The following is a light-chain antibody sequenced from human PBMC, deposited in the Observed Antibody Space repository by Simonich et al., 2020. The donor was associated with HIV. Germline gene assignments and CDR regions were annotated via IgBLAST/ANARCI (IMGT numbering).Light chain of an antibody. Sequence: EIVMTQSPATLSVSPGERATLSCRASQIVTTNLAWYQQKPGQVPRLLIYGASPRATGIPARFSGSGSGTEFTLTISSMQSEDFALYYCQQYNNWPRTFGQGTKVEIK. CDR1: QIVTTN. CDR3: QQYNNWPRT. V-gene: IGKV3-15*01. J-gene: IGKJ1*01. CDR2: GAS.